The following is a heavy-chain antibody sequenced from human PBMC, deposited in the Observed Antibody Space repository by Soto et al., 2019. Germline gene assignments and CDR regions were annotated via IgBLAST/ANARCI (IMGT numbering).Heavy chain of an antibody. CDR1: GGTFSSYA. CDR3: ARDRDILTGYNWFDP. CDR2: IIPIFGTA. V-gene: IGHV1-69*13. D-gene: IGHD3-9*01. Sequence: ASVKVSCKASGGTFSSYAISWVRQAPGQGLEWMGGIIPIFGTANYAQKFQGRVTITADESTSTAYMELSSLRSEDTAVYYCARDRDILTGYNWFDPWGQGTLVTVSS. J-gene: IGHJ5*02.